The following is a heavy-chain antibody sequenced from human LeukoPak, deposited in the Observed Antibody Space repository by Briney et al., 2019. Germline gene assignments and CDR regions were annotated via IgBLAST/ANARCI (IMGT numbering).Heavy chain of an antibody. D-gene: IGHD2/OR15-2a*01. CDR3: ARSPEDFPPYFDRWFDS. V-gene: IGHV3-23*01. Sequence: GGSLRLSCAASGFSFSNYVMSWVRQAPGKGLECVSGIRGGGGTTYNADSVKGRFTISRDNSKNTLYLQMNNLRAEDTALYFCARSPEDFPPYFDRWFDSWGQGILVTVSS. J-gene: IGHJ5*01. CDR2: IRGGGGTT. CDR1: GFSFSNYV.